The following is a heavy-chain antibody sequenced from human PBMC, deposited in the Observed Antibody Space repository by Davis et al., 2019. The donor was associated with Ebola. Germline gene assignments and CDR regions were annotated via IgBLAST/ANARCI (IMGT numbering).Heavy chain of an antibody. J-gene: IGHJ4*02. V-gene: IGHV4-34*10. CDR3: ARIAVGSSWYYFDY. Sequence: MPSETLSLTCAVYGGSFSGYYWTWIRQSPGKGLEWLGEIHRDGGGTTYNPSLKSRATMSVDTSKNQFSLKLTSVTAADTAVYYCARIAVGSSWYYFDYWGQGTLVPVSS. CDR2: IHRDGGGT. CDR1: GGSFSGYY. D-gene: IGHD6-13*01.